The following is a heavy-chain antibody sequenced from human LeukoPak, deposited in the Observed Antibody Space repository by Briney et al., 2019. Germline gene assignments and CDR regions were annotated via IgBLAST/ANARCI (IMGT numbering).Heavy chain of an antibody. CDR3: AIREDSSTVFVES. CDR2: IYYSGST. V-gene: IGHV4-39*02. J-gene: IGHJ4*02. D-gene: IGHD3-3*01. Sequence: SETLSLTCTVSGGSISSSSYYWGWIRQPPGKGLEWIGSIYYSGSTYYNPSLKSRVTMSVDTSKNHFSLRLSSVTAADTAVYYCAIREDSSTVFVESWGQGTLVIVSS. CDR1: GGSISSSSYY.